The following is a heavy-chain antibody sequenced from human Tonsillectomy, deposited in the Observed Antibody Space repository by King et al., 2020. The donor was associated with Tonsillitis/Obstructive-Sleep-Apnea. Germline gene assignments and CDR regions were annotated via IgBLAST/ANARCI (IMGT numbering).Heavy chain of an antibody. CDR1: GFTFRTYA. D-gene: IGHD2-2*01. CDR3: ARAGDIVVVPAGLYFDY. J-gene: IGHJ4*02. CDR2: ISYDGNNK. V-gene: IGHV3-30*04. Sequence: VQLVESGGGVVQPGRSLRLSCAASGFTFRTYAMHWVRQAPGKGLEWVGVISYDGNNKYYEDSVKGRFTISRDNSKNTLYLQMNSLRAEDTAVYYCARAGDIVVVPAGLYFDYWGQGTLVTVSS.